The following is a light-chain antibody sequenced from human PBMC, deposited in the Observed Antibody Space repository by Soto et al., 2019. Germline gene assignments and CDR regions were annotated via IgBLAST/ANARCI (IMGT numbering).Light chain of an antibody. Sequence: EIVLTQSPGTLSLSPGERANLSCRASQSVNNNYLAWYQQKPGQAPGLLIYGASSRATGIPDRFSGSGSGTDFTLTISRLEPEDFAVYYCQQYDRSPNTFGQGTKLEIK. J-gene: IGKJ2*01. CDR1: QSVNNNY. V-gene: IGKV3-20*01. CDR2: GAS. CDR3: QQYDRSPNT.